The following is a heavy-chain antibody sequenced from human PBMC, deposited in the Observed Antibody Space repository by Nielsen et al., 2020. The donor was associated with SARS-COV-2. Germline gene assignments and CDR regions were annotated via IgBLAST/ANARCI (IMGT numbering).Heavy chain of an antibody. Sequence: GESLKIFCAASGFPFSSYCVHWVRQAPSKGLEWGAVKWYDGSNKDYSDFVEGRFPNYRDNSKNTLYLQMNSLKAEDTAVYYCAKVSINMIVVVSKGGYYGMDVWGQGTTVTVSS. CDR2: KWYDGSNK. CDR1: GFPFSSYC. J-gene: IGHJ6*02. V-gene: IGHV3-33*06. CDR3: AKVSINMIVVVSKGGYYGMDV. D-gene: IGHD3-22*01.